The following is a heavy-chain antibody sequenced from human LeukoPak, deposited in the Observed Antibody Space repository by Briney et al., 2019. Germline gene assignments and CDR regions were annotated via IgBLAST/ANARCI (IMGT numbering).Heavy chain of an antibody. Sequence: GGSLRLSCAASGFTFSSYSMNWVRQAPGKGLEWVSSISSSSSYIYYADSVKGRFTISRDNAKNPLYLQMNSLRAEDTAVYYCARDFGPVNWFDPWGQETLVTVSS. V-gene: IGHV3-21*01. J-gene: IGHJ5*02. CDR3: ARDFGPVNWFDP. D-gene: IGHD3-10*01. CDR2: ISSSSSYI. CDR1: GFTFSSYS.